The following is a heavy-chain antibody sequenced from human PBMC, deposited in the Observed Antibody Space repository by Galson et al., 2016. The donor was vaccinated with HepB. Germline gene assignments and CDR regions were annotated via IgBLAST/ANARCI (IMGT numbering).Heavy chain of an antibody. Sequence: SLRLSCAGSGFTFNTYSMNWVRQAPGKGLEWVSYISSSTGTRYYADSVKGRFTISRDNAKNSLYLHMNSLRDEDTAVYYCARDLNVVIPPATYYFDYWGHGTLVTVSS. CDR1: GFTFNTYS. V-gene: IGHV3-48*02. CDR2: ISSSTGTR. D-gene: IGHD2-2*01. CDR3: ARDLNVVIPPATYYFDY. J-gene: IGHJ4*01.